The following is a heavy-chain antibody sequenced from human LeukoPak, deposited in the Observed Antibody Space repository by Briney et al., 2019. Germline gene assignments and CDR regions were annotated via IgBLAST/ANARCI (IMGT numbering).Heavy chain of an antibody. V-gene: IGHV3-73*01. CDR2: IRSKADSYAT. J-gene: IGHJ6*02. Sequence: GGSLKLSCAASGSTFSGSIIHWVRQASGKGLEWVGRIRSKADSYATAYAASVKGRFTISRDDSKNMADLQMSSLKTEDTAVYFCMADYGFWGQGTTVTVSS. D-gene: IGHD4-17*01. CDR1: GSTFSGSI. CDR3: MADYGF.